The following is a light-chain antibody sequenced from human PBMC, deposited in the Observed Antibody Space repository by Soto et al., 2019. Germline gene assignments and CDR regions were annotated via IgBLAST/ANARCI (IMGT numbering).Light chain of an antibody. CDR1: QSVSSN. Sequence: MTLSPSSLSASVGNRVTITCRASQSVSSNLAWYQQKPGQAPRLLIYGASTRATGIPARFSGSGSGTEFTLTISSLEPEDSAVYYCQQRHMWPITFGQGTRLEF. V-gene: IGKV3-15*01. J-gene: IGKJ5*01. CDR2: GAS. CDR3: QQRHMWPIT.